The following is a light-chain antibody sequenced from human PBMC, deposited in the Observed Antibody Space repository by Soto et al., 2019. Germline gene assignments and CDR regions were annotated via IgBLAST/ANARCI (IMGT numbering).Light chain of an antibody. J-gene: IGLJ1*01. V-gene: IGLV2-14*01. Sequence: ALTQPASVSGAPGQSIAIFCTGTSSDVGGYSYVSWYQQQPGKAPKLVISDVSNRPSGVSDRFSGSKSGNTASLTISGLQTEDEADYYCASYTTSSTYVFGTGTKVTVL. CDR2: DVS. CDR1: SSDVGGYSY. CDR3: ASYTTSSTYV.